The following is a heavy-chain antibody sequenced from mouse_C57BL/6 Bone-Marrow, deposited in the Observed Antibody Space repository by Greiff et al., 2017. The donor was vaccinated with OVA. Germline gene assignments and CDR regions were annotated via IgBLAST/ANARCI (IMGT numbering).Heavy chain of an antibody. J-gene: IGHJ3*01. CDR3: ARPWGYYLFAY. Sequence: EVQLKESGGGLVKPGGSLKLSCAASGFTFSDYGMHWVRQAPEKGLEWVAYISRGSSTIYYADTVKGRFTISRDNAKNTLFLQMTSLRSEDTAMYYCARPWGYYLFAYWGQGTLVTVSA. V-gene: IGHV5-17*01. CDR2: ISRGSSTI. D-gene: IGHD2-3*01. CDR1: GFTFSDYG.